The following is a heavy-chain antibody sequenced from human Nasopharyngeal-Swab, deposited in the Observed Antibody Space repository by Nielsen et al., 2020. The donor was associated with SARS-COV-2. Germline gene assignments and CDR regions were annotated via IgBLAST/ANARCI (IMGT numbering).Heavy chain of an antibody. J-gene: IGHJ6*03. CDR2: TYYRSKWYN. Sequence: SETLSLTCAISGDSVSSSSAAWNWIRQSPSRGLEWLGRTYYRSKWYNDYAVSVKSRITINPDTSKNQFSLHLNSVTPEDTAVYYCARARGVYGDYYYYYYKDVWGKGTTVTVSS. CDR1: GDSVSSSSAA. D-gene: IGHD4-17*01. CDR3: ARARGVYGDYYYYYYKDV. V-gene: IGHV6-1*01.